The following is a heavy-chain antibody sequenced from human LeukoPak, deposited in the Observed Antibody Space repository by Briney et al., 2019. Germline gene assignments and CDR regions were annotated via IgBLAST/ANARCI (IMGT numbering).Heavy chain of an antibody. V-gene: IGHV4-59*01. D-gene: IGHD1-26*01. CDR1: GGSISSYY. CDR3: ARGGSGSYLGFDY. CDR2: IYYSGST. Sequence: SETLSLTCTVSGGSISSYYWSWIRQPPGKGLEWIGYIYYSGSTNYNPSLKSRVTMSVDTSKNQFSLKLSSVTAADTAVYYCARGGSGSYLGFDYWGQGTLVTVSS. J-gene: IGHJ4*02.